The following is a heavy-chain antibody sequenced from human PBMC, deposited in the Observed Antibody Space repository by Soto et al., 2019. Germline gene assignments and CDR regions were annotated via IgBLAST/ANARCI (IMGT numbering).Heavy chain of an antibody. CDR3: ARDRNTVTTPGAFDI. J-gene: IGHJ3*02. V-gene: IGHV4-59*01. D-gene: IGHD4-17*01. CDR2: IYYSGST. CDR1: GGSISSYY. Sequence: SETLSLTCTVSGGSISSYYWSWIRQPPGKGLEWIGYIYYSGSTNYNPSLKSRVTISVDTPKNQFSLKLSSVTAADTAVYYCARDRNTVTTPGAFDIWGQGTMVTVSS.